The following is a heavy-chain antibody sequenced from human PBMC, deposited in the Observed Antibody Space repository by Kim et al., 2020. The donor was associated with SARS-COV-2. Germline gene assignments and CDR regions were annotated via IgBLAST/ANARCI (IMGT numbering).Heavy chain of an antibody. CDR1: VDSVSSNSAA. Sequence: SQTLSLTCDISVDSVSSNSAAWNWIRQSPSRGLEWLGRTYYRSKWVSDFAVSVESRITINADTSKNQLSLQLNSVIPEDTAVYFCAREATGGLDFFDYWGQGTLVTVSS. J-gene: IGHJ4*02. D-gene: IGHD1-26*01. CDR2: TYYRSKWVS. V-gene: IGHV6-1*01. CDR3: AREATGGLDFFDY.